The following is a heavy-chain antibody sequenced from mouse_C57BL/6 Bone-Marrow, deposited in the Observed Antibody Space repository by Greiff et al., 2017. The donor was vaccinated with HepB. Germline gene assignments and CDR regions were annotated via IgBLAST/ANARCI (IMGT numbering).Heavy chain of an antibody. J-gene: IGHJ3*01. Sequence: QVQLQQSGAELVMPGASVKLSCKASGYTFTSYWMHWVKQRPGQGLEWIGEIDPSDSYTNYNQKFKGKSTLTVDKSSSTAYMQLSSLTSEDSAVYYCAKEGDGSSSWFAYWGQGTLVTVSA. D-gene: IGHD1-1*01. V-gene: IGHV1-69*01. CDR1: GYTFTSYW. CDR3: AKEGDGSSSWFAY. CDR2: IDPSDSYT.